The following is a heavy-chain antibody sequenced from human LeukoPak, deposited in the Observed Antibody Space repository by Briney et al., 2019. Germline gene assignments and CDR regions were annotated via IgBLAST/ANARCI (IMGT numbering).Heavy chain of an antibody. CDR2: ISAYNGNT. J-gene: IGHJ6*02. V-gene: IGHV1-18*01. CDR3: ARAYYGPGSGGMDV. CDR1: GYTFTGYG. Sequence: ASVKVSCKASGYTFTGYGISWVRQAPGQGLEWMGWISAYNGNTNYAQKLQGRVTMTTDTSTSTAYMELRSLRSDDTAVYYCARAYYGPGSGGMDVWGQGTTVTVSS. D-gene: IGHD4-17*01.